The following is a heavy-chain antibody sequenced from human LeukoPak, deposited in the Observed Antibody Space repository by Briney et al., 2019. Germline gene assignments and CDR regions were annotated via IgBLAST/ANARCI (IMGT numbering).Heavy chain of an antibody. D-gene: IGHD2-2*02. J-gene: IGHJ4*02. CDR1: GGSISSGDYY. CDR3: ARGPTRGIVPAAVPYFDY. CDR2: IYYSGST. Sequence: SETLSLTCTVSGGSISSGDYYWSWIRLPPGEDLEWIGYIYYSGSTSYNPSLKSRVTISVDTSKNQFSLKLSSVTAADTAVYYCARGPTRGIVPAAVPYFDYWGQGTLVTISS. V-gene: IGHV4-30-4*01.